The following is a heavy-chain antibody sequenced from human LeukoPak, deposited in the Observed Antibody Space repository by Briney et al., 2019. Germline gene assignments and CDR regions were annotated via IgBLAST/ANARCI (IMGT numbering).Heavy chain of an antibody. CDR1: GFTFSRFW. CDR2: IDQSGGRN. J-gene: IGHJ6*02. Sequence: PGGSLRLSCAASGFTFSRFWMNWVRQAPGRGLEWVANIDQSGGRNNYVDSVKVRFSISRDNSKNTLYLQMNSLRAEDTAVYYCANIQLWLRSYGMDVWGQGTTVTVSS. D-gene: IGHD5-18*01. V-gene: IGHV3-7*05. CDR3: ANIQLWLRSYGMDV.